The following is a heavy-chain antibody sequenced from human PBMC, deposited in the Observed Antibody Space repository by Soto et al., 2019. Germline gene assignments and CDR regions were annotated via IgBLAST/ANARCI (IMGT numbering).Heavy chain of an antibody. CDR2: ISYEGSSQ. J-gene: IGHJ4*02. CDR3: GRCTSTSCHLGSDY. Sequence: QVQLVESGGGVVQPERSLRLSCAASGFTFSSYAMNWVRQAPGKGLEWVALISYEGSSQYYADSVKGRFTISRDSSKNTLYLQMNSLGDADTAVYYCGRCTSTSCHLGSDYWGQGTLVTVSS. CDR1: GFTFSSYA. V-gene: IGHV3-30*04. D-gene: IGHD2-2*01.